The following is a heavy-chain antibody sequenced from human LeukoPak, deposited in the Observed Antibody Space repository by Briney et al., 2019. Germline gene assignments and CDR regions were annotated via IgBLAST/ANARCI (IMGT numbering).Heavy chain of an antibody. V-gene: IGHV3-23*01. CDR1: GFTFSTYA. CDR3: VKDPRDTYGTNWFVS. Sequence: GGSLRLSCAGSGFTFSTYAMSWVRQAPGKGLQWVSQISGTGGATWYAGFARDRFTISRDNSKKTLYLQMSGLRVEDTAMYYCVKDPRDTYGTNWFVSWGQGTLLIVSS. CDR2: ISGTGGAT. J-gene: IGHJ5*01. D-gene: IGHD2-21*01.